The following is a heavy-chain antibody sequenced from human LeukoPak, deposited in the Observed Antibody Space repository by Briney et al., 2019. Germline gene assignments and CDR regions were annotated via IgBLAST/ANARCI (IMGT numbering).Heavy chain of an antibody. CDR3: ARDCSSTSRPYYYMDV. CDR2: IYYSGST. Sequence: SETLSLTCTVSGGSISSSSYYWGWIRQPPGKGLEWIGSIYYSGSTYYNPSLKSRVTISVDTSKNQFSLKLSSVTAADTAVYYCARDCSSTSRPYYYMDVWGKGTTVTVSS. D-gene: IGHD2-2*01. J-gene: IGHJ6*03. V-gene: IGHV4-39*07. CDR1: GGSISSSSYY.